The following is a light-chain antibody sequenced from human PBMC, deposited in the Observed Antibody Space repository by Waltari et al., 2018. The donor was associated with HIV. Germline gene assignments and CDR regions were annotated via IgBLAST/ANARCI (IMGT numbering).Light chain of an antibody. CDR1: QSVSSSY. V-gene: IGKV3-20*01. J-gene: IGKJ2*03. CDR3: QQYGSSPYS. CDR2: GAS. Sequence: EIVLKQSPGTLSLSPGERATLSCRASQSVSSSYLAWFQQKPGQAPRLLIYGASSRATGIPDRFSGSGSGTDFTLTINRLEPEDFAVYFCQQYGSSPYSFSQGTKLEIK.